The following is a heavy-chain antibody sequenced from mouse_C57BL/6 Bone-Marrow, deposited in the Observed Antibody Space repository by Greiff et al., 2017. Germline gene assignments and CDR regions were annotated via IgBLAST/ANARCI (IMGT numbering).Heavy chain of an antibody. CDR1: GYTFTSYW. J-gene: IGHJ2*01. D-gene: IGHD3-2*02. CDR3: ARSAAQPTDFDY. V-gene: IGHV1-64*01. Sequence: VQLQQPGAELVKPGASVKLSCKASGYTFTSYWMHWVKQRPGQGLEWIGMIHPNSGSTNYNEKFKSKATLTVDKSSSTAYMQLSSLTSEDSAVYYCARSAAQPTDFDYWGQGTTLTVSS. CDR2: IHPNSGST.